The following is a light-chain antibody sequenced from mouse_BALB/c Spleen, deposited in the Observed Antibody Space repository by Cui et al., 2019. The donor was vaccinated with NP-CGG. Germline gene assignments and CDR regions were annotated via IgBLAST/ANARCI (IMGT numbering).Light chain of an antibody. CDR3: ALWYSNHWV. J-gene: IGLJ1*01. CDR2: STN. V-gene: IGLV1*01. CDR1: TGAVTTSNY. Sequence: QAVVIQESAATTSPGETVTLTCRSTTGAVTTSNYANWVQEKPDHLFTGLIGSTNNRAPGVPASFSGSLIGDKAALTITGAQTEDEAIYFCALWYSNHWVFGGGTKLTVL.